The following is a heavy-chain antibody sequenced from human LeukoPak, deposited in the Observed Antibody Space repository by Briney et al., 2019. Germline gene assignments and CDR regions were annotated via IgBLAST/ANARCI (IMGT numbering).Heavy chain of an antibody. CDR2: IWFDGTNK. Sequence: GGSLRLSCAASGFTFSNYVMHWVRRAPGKGLEWVAIIWFDGTNKYYADSVKGRFTISRDNSRDALYLQMNSLRAEDTAVYYCARAQPTSSWTAFDIWGQGTMVTVSS. J-gene: IGHJ3*02. V-gene: IGHV3-33*01. D-gene: IGHD6-13*01. CDR3: ARAQPTSSWTAFDI. CDR1: GFTFSNYV.